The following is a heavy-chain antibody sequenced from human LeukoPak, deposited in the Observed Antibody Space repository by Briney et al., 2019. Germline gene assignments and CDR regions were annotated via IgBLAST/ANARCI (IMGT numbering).Heavy chain of an antibody. J-gene: IGHJ4*02. D-gene: IGHD1-26*01. V-gene: IGHV3-23*01. Sequence: GGSLTLSCATSRFTFRNYAMSWVRQAPGKGLEWVSAIGGSGGSTYYADSVKGRFTISRDNSKNTLYLQMNSLRAEDTAVYYCAKVGATVFNYWGQGTLVTVSS. CDR3: AKVGATVFNY. CDR2: IGGSGGST. CDR1: RFTFRNYA.